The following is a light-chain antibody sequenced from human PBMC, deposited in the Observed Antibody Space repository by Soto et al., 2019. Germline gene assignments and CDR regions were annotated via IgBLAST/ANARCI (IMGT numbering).Light chain of an antibody. CDR3: QQRSTWPPIT. CDR2: DAS. CDR1: QSLRSTY. V-gene: IGKV3-11*01. Sequence: EIVLTQSPGTLSLSPGEGATLACRASQSLRSTYLAWYQQKPGQAPRLLIYDASNRATGIPTRFSGSGSETDFTLTISSLEPEDFAVYYCQQRSTWPPITFGQGTRLEIK. J-gene: IGKJ5*01.